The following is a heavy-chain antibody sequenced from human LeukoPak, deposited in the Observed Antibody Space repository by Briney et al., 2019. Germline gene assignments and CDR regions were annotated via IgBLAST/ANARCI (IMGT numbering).Heavy chain of an antibody. CDR3: ARAMGATAGFYFDY. J-gene: IGHJ4*02. D-gene: IGHD1-26*01. V-gene: IGHV4-61*02. CDR1: GGSISSGSYY. CDR2: IYTSGST. Sequence: SETLSLTCTVSGGSISSGSYYWSWIRQPAGKGLEWIGRIYTSGSTNYNPSLKSRVTISVDTSKNQFSLKLSSVTAADTAVYYCARAMGATAGFYFDYWGQGTLVTVSS.